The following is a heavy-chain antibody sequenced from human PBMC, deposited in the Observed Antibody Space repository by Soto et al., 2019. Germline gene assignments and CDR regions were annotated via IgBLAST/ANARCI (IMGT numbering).Heavy chain of an antibody. D-gene: IGHD6-19*01. V-gene: IGHV1-18*01. CDR2: ISAYNGNT. Sequence: ASVKVSWKASGYTFTSYGISWVRQAPGQGLEWMGWISAYNGNTNYAQKLQGRVTMTTDTSTSTAYMELRSLRSDDTAVYYCARDLPQWLAWVLDYWGQGTLVTVSS. CDR1: GYTFTSYG. J-gene: IGHJ4*02. CDR3: ARDLPQWLAWVLDY.